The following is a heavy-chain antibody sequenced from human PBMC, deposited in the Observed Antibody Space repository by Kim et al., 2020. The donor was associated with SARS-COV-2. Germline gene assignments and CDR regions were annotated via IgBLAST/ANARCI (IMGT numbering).Heavy chain of an antibody. V-gene: IGHV3-23*01. J-gene: IGHJ5*02. CDR2: IKSRDSST. CDR1: GFPFSRSD. Sequence: GGSLRLSCAASGFPFSRSDMTWVRHVPGKGLQWVSSIKSRDSSTSYADSVRGRFTISRANSKNTMHLQMNSLRAEDKAVYYYEEDLGKWKFDPWGQGTLV. CDR3: EEDLGKWKFDP. D-gene: IGHD1-1*01.